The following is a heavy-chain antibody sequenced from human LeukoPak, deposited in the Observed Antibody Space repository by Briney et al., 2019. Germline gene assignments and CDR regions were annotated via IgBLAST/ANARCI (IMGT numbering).Heavy chain of an antibody. J-gene: IGHJ3*02. V-gene: IGHV3-53*01. CDR3: ARVLWELLAFDI. Sequence: GGSLRLSCAASGVTVSSNYMSWVRQAPGKGLEWVSVIYSGGSTYYADSVKGRFTISRDNSKNTLYLQMNSLRAEDTAVYYCARVLWELLAFDIWGQGTMVTVSS. CDR2: IYSGGST. D-gene: IGHD1-26*01. CDR1: GVTVSSNY.